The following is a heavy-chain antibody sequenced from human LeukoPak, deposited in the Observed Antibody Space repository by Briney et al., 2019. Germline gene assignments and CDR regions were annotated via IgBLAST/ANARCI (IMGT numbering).Heavy chain of an antibody. D-gene: IGHD4-17*01. V-gene: IGHV3-48*01. CDR3: ANEIRPNDY. CDR2: ISSNSATT. J-gene: IGHJ4*02. Sequence: GGSLRLSCAASGFSFSTNSMNWVRQVPGKGLEWISYISSNSATTYYADSVKGRFTISRDNSKNTLYLQMNSLRAEDTAVYYCANEIRPNDYWGQGTQVTVSS. CDR1: GFSFSTNS.